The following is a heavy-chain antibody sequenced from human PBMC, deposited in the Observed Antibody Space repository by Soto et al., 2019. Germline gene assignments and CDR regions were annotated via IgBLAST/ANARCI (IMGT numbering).Heavy chain of an antibody. D-gene: IGHD6-6*01. CDR3: AKGGFEYSSSSGMDV. CDR1: GYSLTSGYY. J-gene: IGHJ6*02. V-gene: IGHV4-38-2*01. Sequence: SETLSLTCAVSGYSLTSGYYCCGMRRPPGKGLEWIGSIYHSGDTYYNPSLKSRVTISVDTSKNHFSLKLTSVTAADTAVYYCAKGGFEYSSSSGMDVWGQGTTVTVSS. CDR2: IYHSGDT.